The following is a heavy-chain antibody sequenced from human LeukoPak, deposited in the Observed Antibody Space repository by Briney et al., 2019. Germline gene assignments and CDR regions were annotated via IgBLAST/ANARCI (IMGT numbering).Heavy chain of an antibody. D-gene: IGHD6-13*01. J-gene: IGHJ4*02. CDR2: IYHDGST. Sequence: SETLSLTCAVSGYSISSGYYWGWIRQPPGKGLEWIGSIYHDGSTYYNPSLKSRVTISIDTSNNHFSLKLSSVTAADTAVYYCARVGRFAGPDYWGQGTLVTVSS. CDR1: GYSISSGYY. CDR3: ARVGRFAGPDY. V-gene: IGHV4-38-2*01.